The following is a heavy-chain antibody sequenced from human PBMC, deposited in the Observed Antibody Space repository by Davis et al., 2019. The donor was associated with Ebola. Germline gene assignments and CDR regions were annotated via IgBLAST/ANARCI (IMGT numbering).Heavy chain of an antibody. D-gene: IGHD5-18*01. V-gene: IGHV5-51*01. Sequence: GESLKISCKGSGYSFTSYWIGWVRQMPGKGLEWMGIIYPGDSDTRYSPSFQGQVTISADKSISTAYLQWSSLKASDTAMYYCARHSGVDTAMVMYYYYYGMDVWGQGTTVTVSS. CDR3: ARHSGVDTAMVMYYYYYGMDV. J-gene: IGHJ6*02. CDR1: GYSFTSYW. CDR2: IYPGDSDT.